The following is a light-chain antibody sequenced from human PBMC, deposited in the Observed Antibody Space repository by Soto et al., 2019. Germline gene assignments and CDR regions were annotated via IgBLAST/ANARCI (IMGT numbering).Light chain of an antibody. CDR2: GVS. CDR1: SSDVGGYNY. V-gene: IGLV2-14*01. CDR3: GSFTSGSTYV. J-gene: IGLJ1*01. Sequence: QSVLTQPASVSGSPGQSITISCTGTSSDVGGYNYVSWYQHHPGKAPKLMIYGVSNRPSGISNRFSGSKSGSTASLTISGLQAEDEADYYCGSFTSGSTYVFGTGTKVTAL.